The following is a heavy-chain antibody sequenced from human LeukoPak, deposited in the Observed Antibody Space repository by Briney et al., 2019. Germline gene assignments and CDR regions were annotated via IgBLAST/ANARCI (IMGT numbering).Heavy chain of an antibody. CDR1: GFTFSSYG. V-gene: IGHV3-30*02. J-gene: IGHJ5*02. CDR2: IRYDGSNK. CDR3: AKDWGLAYYDSSGHSS. D-gene: IGHD3-22*01. Sequence: QPGGSLRLSCAASGFTFSSYGMHWVRQAPGKGLEWVAFIRYDGSNKYYADSVKGRFTISRDNSKNTLYLQMNSLRAEDTAVYYCAKDWGLAYYDSSGHSSWGQGTLVTVSS.